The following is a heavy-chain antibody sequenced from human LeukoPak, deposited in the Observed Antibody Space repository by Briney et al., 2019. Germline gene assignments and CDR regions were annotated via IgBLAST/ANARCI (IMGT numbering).Heavy chain of an antibody. CDR1: GFTFSSYA. Sequence: GGSLRLSCAASGFTFSSYAMHWVRQAPGKGLEWVAVISYDGSNKYYAGSVKGRFTISRDNSKNTLYLQMNSLRAEDTAVYYCARGALEWLLESFDYWGQGTLVTVSS. D-gene: IGHD3-3*01. CDR2: ISYDGSNK. V-gene: IGHV3-30-3*01. J-gene: IGHJ4*02. CDR3: ARGALEWLLESFDY.